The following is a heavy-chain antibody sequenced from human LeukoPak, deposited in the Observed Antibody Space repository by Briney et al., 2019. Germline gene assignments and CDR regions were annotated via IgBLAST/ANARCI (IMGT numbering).Heavy chain of an antibody. D-gene: IGHD3-22*01. CDR1: GFTFSSYW. V-gene: IGHV3-7*01. CDR3: GRSSDYYLGKY. Sequence: PGGSLRLSCAASGFTFSSYWVSWVRQAPGKGLEWVASINQDGSEMYYVDSVKGRFTISRDNAKNSAFLQMNSPRGEDTAVYYCGRSSDYYLGKYWGQGTLVTVSS. J-gene: IGHJ4*02. CDR2: INQDGSEM.